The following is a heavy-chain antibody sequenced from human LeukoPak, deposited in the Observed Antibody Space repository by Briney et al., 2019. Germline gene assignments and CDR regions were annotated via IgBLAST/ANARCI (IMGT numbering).Heavy chain of an antibody. CDR1: GYTFTGHY. J-gene: IGHJ3*02. CDR2: INPNSGGT. CDR3: SQNTARDAFDI. D-gene: IGHD5-18*01. Sequence: ASVKVSCKASGYTFTGHYMHWVRQAPGQGLEWMGRINPNSGGTNYAQKFQGRVTMTRDTSISTAYMELSRLRSDDTAVYYCSQNTARDAFDIWGQGTMVTVSS. V-gene: IGHV1-2*06.